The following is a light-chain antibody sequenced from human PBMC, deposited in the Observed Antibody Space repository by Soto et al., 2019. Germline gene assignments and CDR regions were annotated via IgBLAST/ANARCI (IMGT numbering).Light chain of an antibody. J-gene: IGLJ1*01. CDR2: TNT. Sequence: QSVLTQPPSASGTPGQRVTISCSGSSSNVGGNPVNWYQHVPTTAPKLLIYTNTQRPSGVPDRCSGSKSGTSASLAISGLHSEDEADYYCASWDDSLNGPVFGTGTKLTVL. CDR3: ASWDDSLNGPV. V-gene: IGLV1-44*01. CDR1: SSNVGGNP.